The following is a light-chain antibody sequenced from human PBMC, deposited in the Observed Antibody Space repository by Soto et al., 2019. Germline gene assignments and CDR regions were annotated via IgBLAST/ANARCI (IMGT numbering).Light chain of an antibody. V-gene: IGKV1-39*01. J-gene: IGKJ4*01. CDR1: HSISSY. CDR2: AAS. CDR3: QQSYSNPLT. Sequence: DVQMVQSPSCLSASVGDRVTITCRASHSISSYLSWYHQKPGKAPELLIYAASSLHSGVPSRFSGSGSGTDFTLTISSLQSEDFATYYCQQSYSNPLTFGGGTKVDIK.